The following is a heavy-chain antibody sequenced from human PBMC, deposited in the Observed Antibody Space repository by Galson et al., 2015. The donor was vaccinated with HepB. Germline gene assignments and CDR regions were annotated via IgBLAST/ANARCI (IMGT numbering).Heavy chain of an antibody. J-gene: IGHJ4*02. CDR2: IYTSGST. CDR1: GGSISSYY. Sequence: ETLSLTCTVSGGSISSYYWSWIRQPPGKGLEWIGRIYTSGSTNYNPSLRSRVTISVDTSKNHFSLKLSSVTAADTAVYYCEARGLYDSYGDEYYFDYRGQGTLVTVSS. V-gene: IGHV4-4*08. CDR3: EARGLYDSYGDEYYFDY. D-gene: IGHD4-17*01.